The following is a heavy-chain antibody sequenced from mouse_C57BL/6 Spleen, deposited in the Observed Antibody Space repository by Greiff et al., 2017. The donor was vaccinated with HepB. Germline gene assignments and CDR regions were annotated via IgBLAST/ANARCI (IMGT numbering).Heavy chain of an antibody. Sequence: EVKLVESGGDLVKPGGSLKLSCAASGFTFSSYGMSWVRQTPDKRLEWVATISSGGSYTYYPDSVKGRFTISRDNAKNTLYLQMSSLKSEDTAMYFCAREGLGRCFAYWGQGTLVTVSA. V-gene: IGHV5-6*02. CDR2: ISSGGSYT. CDR3: AREGLGRCFAY. D-gene: IGHD4-1*01. J-gene: IGHJ3*01. CDR1: GFTFSSYG.